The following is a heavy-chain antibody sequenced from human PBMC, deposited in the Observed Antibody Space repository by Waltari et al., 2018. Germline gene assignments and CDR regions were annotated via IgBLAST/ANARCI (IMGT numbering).Heavy chain of an antibody. V-gene: IGHV1-69*06. CDR1: GGTFSSYA. Sequence: QVQLVQSGAEVKKPGASVKVSCKASGGTFSSYAISWVRQAPGQGLEWMGGIIPIFGTANYAQKFQGRVTITRDTSASTAYMELSSLRSEDTAVYYCARGLKDYGDYSSVWFDPWGQGTLVTVSS. CDR3: ARGLKDYGDYSSVWFDP. CDR2: IIPIFGTA. D-gene: IGHD4-17*01. J-gene: IGHJ5*02.